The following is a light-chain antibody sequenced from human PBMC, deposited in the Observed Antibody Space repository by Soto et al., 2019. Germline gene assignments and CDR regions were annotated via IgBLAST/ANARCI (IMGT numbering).Light chain of an antibody. CDR2: GAS. CDR3: QQFKSYVS. J-gene: IGKJ5*01. CDR1: QSVSSY. Sequence: EIVLTQSPATLSLSPGERSTLSCRASQSVSSYLAWYQQKPGQAPXXLIYGASTRATGIPARFSGSGSGTEFTLTISSLQPEDFATYYCQQFKSYVSFGQGTRLEIK. V-gene: IGKV3-15*01.